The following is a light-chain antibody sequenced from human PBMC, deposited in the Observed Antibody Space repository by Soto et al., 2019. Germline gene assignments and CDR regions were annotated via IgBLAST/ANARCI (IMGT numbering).Light chain of an antibody. Sequence: EVVLAQSPATLSLSPGERATLSCRASQSVSRFLAWYQQKSGQPPRLLIFDVSNRATGIPARFSGSGSGTDFTFTISSVEAEDFAVYYCQHRSRWPLTFGGGTKLEIK. CDR2: DVS. J-gene: IGKJ4*01. CDR3: QHRSRWPLT. CDR1: QSVSRF. V-gene: IGKV3-11*01.